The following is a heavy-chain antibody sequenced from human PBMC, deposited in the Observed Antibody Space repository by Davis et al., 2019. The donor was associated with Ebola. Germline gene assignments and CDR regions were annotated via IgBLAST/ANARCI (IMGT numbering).Heavy chain of an antibody. Sequence: PSETLSLTCTVSGGSVSSGSYYWSWIRQPPGKGLEWIGYIYYSGSTNYNPSLKSRVTISVDTSKNQFSLKLSSVTAADTAVYYCARAVVIAGLAYGMDVWGQGTTVTVSS. V-gene: IGHV4-61*01. CDR2: IYYSGST. D-gene: IGHD2-21*01. J-gene: IGHJ6*02. CDR1: GGSVSSGSYY. CDR3: ARAVVIAGLAYGMDV.